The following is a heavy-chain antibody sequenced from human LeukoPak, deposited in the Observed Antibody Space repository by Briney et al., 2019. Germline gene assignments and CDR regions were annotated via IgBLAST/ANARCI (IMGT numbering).Heavy chain of an antibody. CDR3: AGAGQGYCTSASCYLSLDY. J-gene: IGHJ4*02. CDR1: GGSISSSNW. Sequence: SGTLSLTCSVSGGSISSSNWWSWVRQPPGKGLEWIGQIYHSGSTNYNPSLKSRVAISVDKSKNQFSLNLNSVTAADTAVYYCAGAGQGYCTSASCYLSLDYWGQGTLVTVSS. CDR2: IYHSGST. D-gene: IGHD2-2*01. V-gene: IGHV4-4*02.